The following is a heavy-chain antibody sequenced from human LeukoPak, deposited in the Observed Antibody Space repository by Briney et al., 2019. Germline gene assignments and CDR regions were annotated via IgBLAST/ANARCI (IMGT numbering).Heavy chain of an antibody. CDR3: ARASGSSYFDS. CDR1: GFTFSSYW. J-gene: IGHJ4*02. D-gene: IGHD3-10*01. CDR2: IGSSGSPI. V-gene: IGHV3-48*04. Sequence: GGSLRLSCAASGFTFSSYWMSWVRQAPGKGLEWVSYIGSSGSPIYYADSVKGRFTISRDNAKNSLYLQMSSLTAEDTALYYCARASGSSYFDSWGQGTLVTVSS.